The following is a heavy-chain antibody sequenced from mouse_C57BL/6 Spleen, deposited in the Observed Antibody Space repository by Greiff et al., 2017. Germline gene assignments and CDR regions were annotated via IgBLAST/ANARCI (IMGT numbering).Heavy chain of an antibody. V-gene: IGHV1-26*01. CDR1: GYTFTDYY. D-gene: IGHD1-1*01. J-gene: IGHJ2*01. CDR3: ALLLRYYFDY. CDR2: INPNNGGT. Sequence: EVQLQQSGPELVKPGASVKISCKASGYTFTDYYMNWVKQSHGKSLEWIGDINPNNGGTSYNQKFKGKATLTVDKSSSTAYMELRSLTSEDSAVYYCALLLRYYFDYWGQGTTLTVSS.